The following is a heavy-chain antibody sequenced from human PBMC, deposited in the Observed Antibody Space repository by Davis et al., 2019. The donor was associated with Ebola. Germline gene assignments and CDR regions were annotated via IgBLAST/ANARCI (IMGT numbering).Heavy chain of an antibody. Sequence: GESLKISCAASRISFSSYWMNWVRQAPGKGLEWVANIKQDGSERYYVDSVKGRFTISRDNAKNSLYLQMSSLRAEDTAVYFCATLGRGSTDYWGQGTLVTVSS. CDR1: RISFSSYW. D-gene: IGHD1-26*01. CDR2: IKQDGSER. J-gene: IGHJ4*02. CDR3: ATLGRGSTDY. V-gene: IGHV3-7*03.